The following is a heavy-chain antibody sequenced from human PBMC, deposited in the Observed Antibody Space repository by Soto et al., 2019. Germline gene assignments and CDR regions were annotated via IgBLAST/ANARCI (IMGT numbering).Heavy chain of an antibody. V-gene: IGHV1-46*01. CDR3: ARWVAGSGSHFQSILNYYYGMDV. D-gene: IGHD3-10*01. CDR2: INPSGGST. CDR1: GYTFTSYY. J-gene: IGHJ6*02. Sequence: GASVKVSCKASGYTFTSYYMHWVRQAPGQGLEWMGIINPSGGSTSYAQKFQGRVTMTRDTSTSTVYVELSSLRSEDTAVYYCARWVAGSGSHFQSILNYYYGMDVWGQGTTVTVSS.